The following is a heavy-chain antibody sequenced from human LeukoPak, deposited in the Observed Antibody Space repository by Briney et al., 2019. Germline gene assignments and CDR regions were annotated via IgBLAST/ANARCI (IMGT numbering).Heavy chain of an antibody. Sequence: SETLSLTCTVSGGPISSYYWSWIRQPPGKGLEWIGYIYYSGSTNYNPSLKSRVTISVDTSKNQFSLKLSSVTAADTAVYYCASVDTAMETIDYWGQGTLVTVSS. J-gene: IGHJ4*02. V-gene: IGHV4-59*01. D-gene: IGHD5-18*01. CDR3: ASVDTAMETIDY. CDR2: IYYSGST. CDR1: GGPISSYY.